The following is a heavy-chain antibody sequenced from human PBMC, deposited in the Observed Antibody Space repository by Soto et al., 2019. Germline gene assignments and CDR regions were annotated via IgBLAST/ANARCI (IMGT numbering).Heavy chain of an antibody. J-gene: IGHJ6*02. CDR3: ARDLGLATGAVYYYYYYGMDV. V-gene: IGHV3-33*01. CDR2: IWYDGSNK. Sequence: GGSLRLSCAASGFTFSSYGMHWVRQAPGKGLEWVAVIWYDGSNKYYADSVKGRFTISRDNSKNTLYLQMNSLRAEDTAVYYCARDLGLATGAVYYYYYYGMDVWGQGTTVTVSS. CDR1: GFTFSSYG. D-gene: IGHD5-12*01.